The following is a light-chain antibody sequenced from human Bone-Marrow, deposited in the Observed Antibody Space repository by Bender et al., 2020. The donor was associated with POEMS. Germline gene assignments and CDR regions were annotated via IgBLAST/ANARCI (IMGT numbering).Light chain of an antibody. J-gene: IGLJ1*01. CDR3: QVWENSSDHVGV. V-gene: IGLV3-21*02. CDR1: NIGRRS. Sequence: SYVLTQPPSVSVAPGQTARITCGGSNIGRRSVHWYQQKPGQAPVLVVYDDNDVPSGIPERFSGSKSGNTATLTISRVEAGDEADYYCQVWENSSDHVGVFGTGTKITVL. CDR2: DDN.